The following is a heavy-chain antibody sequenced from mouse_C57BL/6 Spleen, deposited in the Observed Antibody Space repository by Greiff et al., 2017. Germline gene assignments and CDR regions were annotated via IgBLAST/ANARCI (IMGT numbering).Heavy chain of an antibody. J-gene: IGHJ4*01. CDR3: AREGIYYGNYVAMDY. Sequence: EVKLVESGGGLVKPGGSLKLSCAASGFTFSSYAMSWVRQTPEKRLEWVATISDGGSYTYYPDNVKGRLTISRDNAKNNLYLQMSHLKSEDTAMYYCAREGIYYGNYVAMDYWGQGTSVTVSS. V-gene: IGHV5-4*01. D-gene: IGHD2-1*01. CDR2: ISDGGSYT. CDR1: GFTFSSYA.